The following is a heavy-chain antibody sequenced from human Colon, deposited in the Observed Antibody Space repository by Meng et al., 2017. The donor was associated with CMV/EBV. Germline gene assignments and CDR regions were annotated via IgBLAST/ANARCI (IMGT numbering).Heavy chain of an antibody. D-gene: IGHD3-22*01. V-gene: IGHV4-30-4*01. CDR2: IYYSGST. Sequence: QVQLQDSGPGLVKPSETLSLTCTVCGGSISSGDYYWSWIRQPPGKGLEWIGYIYYSGSTYYNPSLKSRVTISVDTSKNQFSLKLSSVTAADTAVYYCARDNIMRGYSLSWFDPWGQGTLVTVSS. J-gene: IGHJ5*02. CDR3: ARDNIMRGYSLSWFDP. CDR1: GGSISSGDYY.